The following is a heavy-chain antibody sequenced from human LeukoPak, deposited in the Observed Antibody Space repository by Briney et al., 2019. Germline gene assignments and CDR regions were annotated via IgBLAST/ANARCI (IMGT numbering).Heavy chain of an antibody. CDR2: ISATGTII. Sequence: GGSLRLSCAVSGFSYSDYDMTWVRQAPGKGLEWVSYISATGTIIHYADSVKGRFTISRDNAENSLFLQMSSLRVEDAAVYYRARTVFPVVVVPTIQRGAFDLWGQGALVSVSS. CDR1: GFSYSDYD. V-gene: IGHV3-48*03. J-gene: IGHJ4*02. D-gene: IGHD2-2*01. CDR3: ARTVFPVVVVPTIQRGAFDL.